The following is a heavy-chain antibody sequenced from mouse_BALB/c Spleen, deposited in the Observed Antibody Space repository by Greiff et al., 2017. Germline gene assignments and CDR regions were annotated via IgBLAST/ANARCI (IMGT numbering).Heavy chain of an antibody. CDR1: GYSITSDYA. J-gene: IGHJ1*01. D-gene: IGHD2-2*01. CDR3: ALLWLRREGYWYFDV. CDR2: ISYSGST. V-gene: IGHV3-2*02. Sequence: EVKLLESGPGLVKPSQSLSLTCTVTGYSITSDYAWNWIRQFPGNKLEWMGYISYSGSTSYNPSLKSRISITRDTSKNQFFLQLNSVTTEDTATYYCALLWLRREGYWYFDVWGAGTTVTVSS.